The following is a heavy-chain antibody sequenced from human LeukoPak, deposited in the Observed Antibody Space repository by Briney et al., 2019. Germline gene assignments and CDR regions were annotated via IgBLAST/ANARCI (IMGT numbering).Heavy chain of an antibody. CDR1: GYTFTSYG. J-gene: IGHJ4*02. CDR3: ARGQMAGIAARRDFDY. V-gene: IGHV1-18*01. Sequence: ASVKVSCKASGYTFTSYGISWVRQAPGQGLEWMGWISAYNGNTNYAQKFQGRVTMTRNTSISTAYMELSSLRSEDTAVYYCARGQMAGIAARRDFDYWGQGTLVTVSS. CDR2: ISAYNGNT. D-gene: IGHD6-6*01.